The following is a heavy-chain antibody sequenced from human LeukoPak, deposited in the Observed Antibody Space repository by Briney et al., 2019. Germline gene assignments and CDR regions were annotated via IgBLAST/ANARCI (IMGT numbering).Heavy chain of an antibody. CDR2: IIPIFGTA. CDR1: GGTFSSYA. CDR3: ARDLGSSSPNWFDP. D-gene: IGHD6-13*01. J-gene: IGHJ5*02. Sequence: ASVKVSCKASGGTFSSYAISWVRQAPGQGLEWMGGIIPIFGTANYAQKFQGRVTITADESTSTAYMELSSLRSEDTAVYYCARDLGSSSPNWFDPWGQGTLVTVSS. V-gene: IGHV1-69*01.